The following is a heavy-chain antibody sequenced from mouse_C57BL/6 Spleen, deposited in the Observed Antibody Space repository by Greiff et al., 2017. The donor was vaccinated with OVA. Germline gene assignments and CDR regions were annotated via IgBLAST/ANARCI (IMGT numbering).Heavy chain of an antibody. CDR1: GYSITSGYY. D-gene: IGHD4-1*01. CDR2: ISYDGSN. CDR3: AKANWDVYFDY. V-gene: IGHV3-6*01. J-gene: IGHJ2*01. Sequence: ESGPGLVKPSQSLSLTCSVTGYSITSGYYWNWIRQFPGNKLEWMGYISYDGSNNYNPSLKNRISITRDTSKNQFFLKLNSVTTEDTATYYCAKANWDVYFDYWGQGTTLTVSS.